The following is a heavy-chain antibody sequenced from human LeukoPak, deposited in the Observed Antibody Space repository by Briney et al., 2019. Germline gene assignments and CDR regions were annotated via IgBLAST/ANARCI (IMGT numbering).Heavy chain of an antibody. CDR3: ARGAPGSYCSGGSCPYFDY. CDR1: AYTFTSYD. CDR2: MNPNSGNT. D-gene: IGHD2-15*01. V-gene: IGHV1-8*01. Sequence: ASVKVSCKASAYTFTSYDINWVQQATGQGLEWMGWMNPNSGNTGYAQKFQGRVTMTRNTSISTAYMELSSLRSEDTAVYYCARGAPGSYCSGGSCPYFDYWGQGTLISVSS. J-gene: IGHJ4*02.